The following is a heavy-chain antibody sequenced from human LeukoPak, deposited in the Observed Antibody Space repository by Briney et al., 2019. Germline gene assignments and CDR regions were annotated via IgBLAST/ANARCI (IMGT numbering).Heavy chain of an antibody. D-gene: IGHD4-17*01. CDR2: IYYSGST. CDR3: ARVIHSGYGDYDYFDY. Sequence: PSETLSLTCTVSGGSISSGGYYWSGIRQHPGKGLEWIGYIYYSGSTYYNPSLKSRVTISVDTSKNQFSLKLSSVTAADTAVYYCARVIHSGYGDYDYFDYWGQGTLVTVSS. J-gene: IGHJ4*02. V-gene: IGHV4-31*03. CDR1: GGSISSGGYY.